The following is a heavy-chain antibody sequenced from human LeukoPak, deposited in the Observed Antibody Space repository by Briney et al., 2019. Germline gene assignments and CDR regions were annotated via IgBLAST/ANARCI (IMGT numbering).Heavy chain of an antibody. CDR3: ARQVQDYYDSSGYYFDY. J-gene: IGHJ4*02. CDR1: GCSISSGYY. CDR2: IYHSGST. Sequence: SETLSLTCAVSGCSISSGYYWGWIRQPPGKGLEWIGSIYHSGSTSYNPSLKSRVTTSVATSKNQFSLRLSSVTAADTAVYYCARQVQDYYDSSGYYFDYWGQGTLVTVSS. V-gene: IGHV4-38-2*01. D-gene: IGHD3-22*01.